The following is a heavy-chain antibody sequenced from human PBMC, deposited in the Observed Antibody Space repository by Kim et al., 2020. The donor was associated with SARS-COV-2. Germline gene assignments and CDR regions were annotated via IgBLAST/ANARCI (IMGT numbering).Heavy chain of an antibody. CDR3: ARGDANSYGDTFDY. D-gene: IGHD4-17*01. Sequence: GGSLRLSCAASGFTFSSYDMHWVRQATGKGLEWVSAIGTAGDTYYPGSVKGRFTISRENAKNSLYLQMNSLRAGDTAVYYCARGDANSYGDTFDYWGQGTLVTVSS. CDR2: IGTAGDT. V-gene: IGHV3-13*04. CDR1: GFTFSSYD. J-gene: IGHJ4*02.